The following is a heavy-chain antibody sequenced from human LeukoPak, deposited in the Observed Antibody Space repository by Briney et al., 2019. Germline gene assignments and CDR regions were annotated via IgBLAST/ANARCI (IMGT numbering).Heavy chain of an antibody. CDR2: INSDGSST. CDR1: GFTFSDYY. Sequence: PGGSLRLSCAASGFTFSDYYMSWIRQAPGEGLEWVSRINSDGSSTSYADSVKGRFTISRDNAKNTLYLQMNSLRAEDTAVYYCARVLGVVPAAMEFSYYGMDVWGQGTTVTVSS. CDR3: ARVLGVVPAAMEFSYYGMDV. D-gene: IGHD2-2*01. V-gene: IGHV3-74*01. J-gene: IGHJ6*02.